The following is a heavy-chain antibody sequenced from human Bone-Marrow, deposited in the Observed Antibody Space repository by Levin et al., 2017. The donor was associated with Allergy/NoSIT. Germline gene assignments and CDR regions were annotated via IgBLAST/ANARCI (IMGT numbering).Heavy chain of an antibody. J-gene: IGHJ4*02. CDR1: GFTFSDAW. D-gene: IGHD4-17*01. CDR2: IKSKGSGGTT. CDR3: AWVNTVTTMGY. V-gene: IGHV3-15*01. Sequence: AGGSLRLSCAASGFTFSDAWMSWVRQAPGKGREWVGRIKSKGSGGTTDYATPVKGRFTISRDDSKNTIYLQMNSLKTEDTAVYYCAWVNTVTTMGYWGQGTLVTVSP.